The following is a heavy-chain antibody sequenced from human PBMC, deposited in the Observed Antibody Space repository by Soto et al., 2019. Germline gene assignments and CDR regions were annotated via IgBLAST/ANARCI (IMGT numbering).Heavy chain of an antibody. J-gene: IGHJ5*02. CDR3: ARVPGEFWCGYYSWSDP. D-gene: IGHD3-3*01. CDR1: GGSISSGGYS. CDR2: IYHSGST. V-gene: IGHV4-30-2*01. Sequence: QLQLQESGSGLVKPSQTLSLTCAVYGGSISSGGYSWSWIRQPPRKGLERIGYIYHSGSTYDHPSLKGRVTISVDRSKNRFALKLGSVAAADTAVYYCARVPGEFWCGYYSWSDPWRQGTLVTVSS.